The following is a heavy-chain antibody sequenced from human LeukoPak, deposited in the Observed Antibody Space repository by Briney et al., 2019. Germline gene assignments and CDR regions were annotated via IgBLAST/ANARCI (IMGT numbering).Heavy chain of an antibody. CDR1: GFAITDHH. CDR3: AKDHLAAAGGNAFDI. Sequence: GGSLRLSCAASGFAITDHHMDWVRQAPGKGLEWVSAINGSGGSTYYADSVKGRFTISRDNSKNTLYLQMNSLRAEDTAVYYCAKDHLAAAGGNAFDIWGQGTMVTVSS. CDR2: INGSGGST. J-gene: IGHJ3*02. D-gene: IGHD6-13*01. V-gene: IGHV3-23*01.